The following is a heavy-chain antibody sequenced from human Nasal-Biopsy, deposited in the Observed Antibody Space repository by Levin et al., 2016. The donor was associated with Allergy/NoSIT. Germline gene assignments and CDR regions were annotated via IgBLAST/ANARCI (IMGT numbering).Heavy chain of an antibody. J-gene: IGHJ5*02. D-gene: IGHD2-2*01. V-gene: IGHV1-18*01. Sequence: ASVKVSCKASGYTFISFGVSWVRQAPGQGLEWMAWISPYNGNTAYAQKFQGRVTVSADIFTTTAYMELRGLTSDDTAVYYCARTTLDCTTTICYESWGQGTLVTVSS. CDR3: ARTTLDCTTTICYES. CDR1: GYTFISFG. CDR2: ISPYNGNT.